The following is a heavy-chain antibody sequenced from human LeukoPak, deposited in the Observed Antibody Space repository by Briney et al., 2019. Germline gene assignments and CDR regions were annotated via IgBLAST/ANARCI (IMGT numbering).Heavy chain of an antibody. CDR2: ISSGGSVM. V-gene: IGHV3-48*01. Sequence: GGALRLSCGAPVYTFSDYTMNWGRQAPGKGPEWISYISSGGSVMHYADSVKGRFTISRDNVENSLYLQMNSLRVEDTAVYYCTRDLEYWGQGVLVTVSS. CDR3: TRDLEY. J-gene: IGHJ4*02. CDR1: VYTFSDYT.